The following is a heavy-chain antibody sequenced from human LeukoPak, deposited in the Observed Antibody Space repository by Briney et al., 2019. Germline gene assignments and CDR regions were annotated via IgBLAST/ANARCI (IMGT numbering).Heavy chain of an antibody. V-gene: IGHV4-61*02. CDR1: GGSISSGSYY. CDR3: ARGRSFSSSWPLFDY. D-gene: IGHD6-13*01. J-gene: IGHJ4*02. Sequence: TSQTLSLTCTVSGGSISSGSYYWSWIRQPAGKGLEWIGRIYTSGSTNYNPSLKSRVTISVDTSKNQFSLKLSSVTAADTAVYYCARGRSFSSSWPLFDYWGQGTLVTVSS. CDR2: IYTSGST.